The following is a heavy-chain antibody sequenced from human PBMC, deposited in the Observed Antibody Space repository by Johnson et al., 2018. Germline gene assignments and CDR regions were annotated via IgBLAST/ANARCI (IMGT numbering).Heavy chain of an antibody. V-gene: IGHV3-9*01. Sequence: VQLVQSGGGLVQXGRSLRLSCAASGFTFDDYAMHWVRQAPGTGLEWVSGISWNSGSIGYADFVKGRFPISRDNAKNPLYLQMNSLRAEDTAVYYCARDGTGGSSPGAFDIWGQGTMVTVSS. CDR1: GFTFDDYA. CDR2: ISWNSGSI. J-gene: IGHJ3*02. D-gene: IGHD1-26*01. CDR3: ARDGTGGSSPGAFDI.